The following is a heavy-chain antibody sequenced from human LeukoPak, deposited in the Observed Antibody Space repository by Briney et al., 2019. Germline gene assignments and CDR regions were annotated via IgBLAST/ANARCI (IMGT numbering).Heavy chain of an antibody. J-gene: IGHJ2*01. D-gene: IGHD3-3*01. CDR2: VYYTGTT. V-gene: IGHV4-59*12. Sequence: SETLSLTCSVSGGSISNYYWSWIRQPPGKGLEWIGHVYYTGTTNYNPSLQSRVTISVDTSKNQLSLKLTPVTAADTAMYYCAREVRADYDFWSGYADNWYFDFWGRGTLVTVSS. CDR3: AREVRADYDFWSGYADNWYFDF. CDR1: GGSISNYY.